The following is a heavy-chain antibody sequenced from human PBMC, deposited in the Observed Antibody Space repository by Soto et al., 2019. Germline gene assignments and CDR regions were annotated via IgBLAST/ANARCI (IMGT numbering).Heavy chain of an antibody. D-gene: IGHD2-21*01. J-gene: IGHJ4*02. CDR3: AKGPQGIRYYFDY. V-gene: IGHV3-30*18. Sequence: QVHLVESGGGVVQPGRSLRLSCAASGFTLSKYEVHWVRQAPGKGLEWVAVVSSDGTNVYYGDSVKGRFIISRDDSKNTLYLQMNTLRPEDTAVYHCAKGPQGIRYYFDYWGQGTLVTVSS. CDR1: GFTLSKYE. CDR2: VSSDGTNV.